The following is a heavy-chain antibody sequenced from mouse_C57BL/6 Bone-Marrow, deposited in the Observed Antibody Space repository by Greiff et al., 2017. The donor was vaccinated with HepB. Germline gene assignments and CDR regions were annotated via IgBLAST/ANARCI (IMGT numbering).Heavy chain of an antibody. Sequence: EVQLKQSGAELVRPGASVKLSCTASGFNIKDDYMHWVKQRPEQGLEWIGWIDPENGDTEYASKFQGKATITADTSSNTAYLQLSSLTSEDTAVYYCTTWAVTTRNWFAYWGQGTLVTVSA. J-gene: IGHJ3*01. V-gene: IGHV14-4*01. CDR1: GFNIKDDY. D-gene: IGHD2-2*01. CDR3: TTWAVTTRNWFAY. CDR2: IDPENGDT.